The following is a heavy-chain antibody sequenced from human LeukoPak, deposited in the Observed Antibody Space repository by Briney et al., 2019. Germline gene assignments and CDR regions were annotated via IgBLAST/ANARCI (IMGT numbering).Heavy chain of an antibody. CDR3: ARDWSDLTTNPPDY. J-gene: IGHJ4*02. CDR2: IKEDGSEI. V-gene: IGHV3-7*01. D-gene: IGHD1-26*01. Sequence: GGSLRLSCAASGFTFSSHWMSWVRQAPGKGLEWVAIIKEDGSEICYVDSVRGRFTISRDNAKNSLYLQMNSLRVEDTAVYYCARDWSDLTTNPPDYWGQGTLVTVSS. CDR1: GFTFSSHW.